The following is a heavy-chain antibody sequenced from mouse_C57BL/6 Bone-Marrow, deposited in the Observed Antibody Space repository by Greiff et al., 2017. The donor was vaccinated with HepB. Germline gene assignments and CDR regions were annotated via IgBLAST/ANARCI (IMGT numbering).Heavy chain of an antibody. CDR1: GYTFTSYW. CDR2: IDPSDSET. Sequence: QVQLKQPGAELVRPGSSVKLSCKASGYTFTSYWMHWVKQRPIQGLEWIGNIDPSDSETHYNQKFKDKATLTVDKSSSTAYMQLSSLTSEDSAVYYCARRSSGHFDYWGQGTTLTVSS. CDR3: ARRSSGHFDY. J-gene: IGHJ2*01. V-gene: IGHV1-52*01. D-gene: IGHD3-2*02.